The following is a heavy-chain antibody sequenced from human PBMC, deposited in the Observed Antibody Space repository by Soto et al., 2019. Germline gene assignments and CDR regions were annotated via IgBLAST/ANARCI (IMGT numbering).Heavy chain of an antibody. CDR3: ATLRYSGSYYSVYYYGMDV. V-gene: IGHV1-69*13. CDR1: GYTFTSYG. Sequence: ASVKVSCKASGYTFTSYGISWVRQAPGQGLEWIGGIIPIFGTANYAQKFQGRVTITADEPTSTAYMELSSLRSEDTAVYYCATLRYSGSYYSVYYYGMDVWGQGTTVTVSS. CDR2: IIPIFGTA. D-gene: IGHD1-26*01. J-gene: IGHJ6*02.